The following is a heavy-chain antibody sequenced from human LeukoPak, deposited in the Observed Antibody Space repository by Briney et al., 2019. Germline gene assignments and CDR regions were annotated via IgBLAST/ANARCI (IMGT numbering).Heavy chain of an antibody. V-gene: IGHV4-39*07. Sequence: SETLSLTCTVSGGSISSSSYYWGWIRQPPGEGLEWIGSIYYSGSTYYNPSLTSRVTLSVDTSKNQFSLKLSSVTAADTAVYYCAREGRDCSSTSCYSRQVDYWGQGTLVTVSS. J-gene: IGHJ4*02. CDR1: GGSISSSSYY. CDR3: AREGRDCSSTSCYSRQVDY. D-gene: IGHD2-2*01. CDR2: IYYSGST.